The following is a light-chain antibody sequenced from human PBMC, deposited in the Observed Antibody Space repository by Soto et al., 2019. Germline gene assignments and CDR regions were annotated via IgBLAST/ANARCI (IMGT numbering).Light chain of an antibody. CDR3: QQRSNWPPPIT. CDR1: ESVDDY. CDR2: GSS. Sequence: EIVLIQSPDILSLSPGDTATLSCRASESVDDYLAWYQQKPGQAPRLLIYGSSNRATGVPVRFSGSGSGTDFTLTINSLEPEDFAVYYCQQRSNWPPPITFGQGTRLEI. J-gene: IGKJ5*01. V-gene: IGKV3-11*01.